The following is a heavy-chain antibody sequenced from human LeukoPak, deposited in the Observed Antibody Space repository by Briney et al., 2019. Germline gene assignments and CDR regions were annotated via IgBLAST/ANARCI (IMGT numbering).Heavy chain of an antibody. CDR1: GFSFKFYY. Sequence: GETLRLSCAASGFSFKFYYMSWVRQAPGKGLEWVSAISLADNSTYYADAVKGRFTISRDNSKDTLYLQMNSLSAEDTALYYCAVHHQAYSRTYWGQGTLVTVSS. CDR2: ISLADNST. J-gene: IGHJ4*02. D-gene: IGHD6-13*01. V-gene: IGHV3-23*01. CDR3: AVHHQAYSRTY.